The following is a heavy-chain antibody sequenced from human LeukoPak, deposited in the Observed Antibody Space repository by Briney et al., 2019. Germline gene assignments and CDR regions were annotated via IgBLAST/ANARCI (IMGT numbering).Heavy chain of an antibody. CDR1: GFTVSSNY. J-gene: IGHJ4*02. CDR3: ARLHSLIRAQPDDC. CDR2: IYSGGST. D-gene: IGHD3-22*01. Sequence: GGSLRLSCGASGFTVSSNYMSWVRQAPGKGLEWVSIIYSGGSTYYADSVKGRFTISRDNSKNTLYLQLNSLRAEDTAVYYCARLHSLIRAQPDDCWGQGTLVTVSS. V-gene: IGHV3-53*01.